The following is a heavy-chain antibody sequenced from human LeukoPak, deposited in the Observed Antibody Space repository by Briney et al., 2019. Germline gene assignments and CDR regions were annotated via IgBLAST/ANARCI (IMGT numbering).Heavy chain of an antibody. D-gene: IGHD3-22*01. CDR2: INPCGGST. J-gene: IGHJ3*02. V-gene: IGHV1-46*01. CDR1: GYTFTSYY. Sequence: ASVKVPCKASGYTFTSYYMHWVRQAPGQGLEWMGIINPCGGSTSYAQKFQGRVTMTRDTSTSTVYMELSSLRSEDTAVYYCARDTRYDSSGYPRAPGDAFYIWGQGTMVTVAS. CDR3: ARDTRYDSSGYPRAPGDAFYI.